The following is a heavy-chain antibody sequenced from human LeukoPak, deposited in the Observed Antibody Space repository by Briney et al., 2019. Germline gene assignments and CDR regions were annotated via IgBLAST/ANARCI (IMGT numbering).Heavy chain of an antibody. Sequence: PSETLSLTCTVSGDFISSSYWSWIRQPPGKGLEWIGYVYYTGSSYYNPSLKSRATTSIDMSKNQFSLKLTSMTAADTAVYYCAGYGSGSYYKAFDFWGQGILVTVSS. J-gene: IGHJ4*02. CDR1: GDFISSSY. V-gene: IGHV4-59*01. D-gene: IGHD3-10*01. CDR3: AGYGSGSYYKAFDF. CDR2: VYYTGSS.